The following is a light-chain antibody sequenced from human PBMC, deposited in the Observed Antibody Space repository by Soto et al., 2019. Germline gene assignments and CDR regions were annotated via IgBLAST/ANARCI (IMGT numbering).Light chain of an antibody. V-gene: IGKV3-20*01. CDR3: HQVESYPST. CDR1: QSVSSIY. CDR2: GAS. Sequence: SVAPGGRRTINKRTSQSVSSIYLAWYQQKPGQAPRLLIYGASSRPTGIPDRFSGSGSGSDFTLTITSLEPEDFATYYCHQVESYPSTFGAGTKVDIK. J-gene: IGKJ4*01.